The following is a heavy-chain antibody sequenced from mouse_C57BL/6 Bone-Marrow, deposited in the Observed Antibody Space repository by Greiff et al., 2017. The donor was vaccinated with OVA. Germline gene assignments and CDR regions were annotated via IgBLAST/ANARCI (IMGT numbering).Heavy chain of an antibody. Sequence: QVQLQQPGAELVMPGASVKLSCKASGYTFTSYWMHWVKQRPGQGLEWIGEIDPSDSYTNYNQQFKGKSTLTVDKSSSTAYMQLSSLTSEDSAVYYCAREGYYYGSSPYAMDYWGQGTSVTVSS. J-gene: IGHJ4*01. D-gene: IGHD1-1*01. CDR3: AREGYYYGSSPYAMDY. CDR1: GYTFTSYW. CDR2: IDPSDSYT. V-gene: IGHV1-69*01.